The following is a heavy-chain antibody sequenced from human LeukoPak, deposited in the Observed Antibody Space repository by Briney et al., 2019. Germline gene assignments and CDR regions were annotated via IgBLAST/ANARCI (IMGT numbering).Heavy chain of an antibody. CDR3: ARDPYDSSGYFDY. D-gene: IGHD3-22*01. V-gene: IGHV3-30*09. CDR2: ISYDGSNK. Sequence: PGGSLRLSCAASGFTFSSYAMHWVRQAPGKGLEWVAVISYDGSNKYYAASVKGRFAISRDNSKNTLYLQMNSLRAEDTAVYYCARDPYDSSGYFDYWGQGTLVTVSS. CDR1: GFTFSSYA. J-gene: IGHJ4*02.